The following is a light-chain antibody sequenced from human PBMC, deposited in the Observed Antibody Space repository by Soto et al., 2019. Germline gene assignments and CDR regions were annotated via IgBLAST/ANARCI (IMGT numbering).Light chain of an antibody. CDR3: QQYDNWPPKWT. CDR1: QGVSRK. V-gene: IGKV3-15*01. Sequence: DIVMTQSPATLSVAPGERVTFSCRASQGVSRKLAWYQHKPGQAPRLLIYGGSTRATGVPARFSGSGSGTEFTLTISSLQSEDSAVYYCQQYDNWPPKWTFGQGTKVDIK. J-gene: IGKJ1*01. CDR2: GGS.